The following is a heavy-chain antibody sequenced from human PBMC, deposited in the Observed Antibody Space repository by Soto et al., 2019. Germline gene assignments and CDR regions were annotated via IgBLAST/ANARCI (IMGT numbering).Heavy chain of an antibody. Sequence: QLQLQESGPGLVKPSETLSLTFTVSGGSISSSTYYWGWIRQPPGKGLEWIGNMYYSGYTYYNPSLKSRVTISVDTSKNPFSLKLSFVTAADTAVYDCVGSTYYLGWFDPWGQGTLVTVSS. J-gene: IGHJ5*02. CDR3: VGSTYYLGWFDP. CDR1: GGSISSSTYY. V-gene: IGHV4-39*01. D-gene: IGHD3-22*01. CDR2: MYYSGYT.